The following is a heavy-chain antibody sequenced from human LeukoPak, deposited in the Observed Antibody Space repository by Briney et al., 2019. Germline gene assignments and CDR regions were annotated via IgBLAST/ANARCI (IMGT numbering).Heavy chain of an antibody. CDR1: GSSISSSSYY. J-gene: IGHJ4*02. CDR3: ASGYCSSTSCFDDY. D-gene: IGHD2-2*01. CDR2: IYYSGST. Sequence: SETLSLTCTVSGSSISSSSYYWGWIRQPPGKGLEWIGSIYYSGSTYYNPSLKSRVTISVDTSKNQFSLKLSSVTAADTAVYYCASGYCSSTSCFDDYWGQGTLVTVSS. V-gene: IGHV4-39*01.